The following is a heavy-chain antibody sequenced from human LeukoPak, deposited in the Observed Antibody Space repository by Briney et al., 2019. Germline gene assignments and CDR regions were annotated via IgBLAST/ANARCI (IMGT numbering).Heavy chain of an antibody. CDR1: GFTFSSYG. V-gene: IGHV3-33*01. Sequence: GGSLRLSCAASGFTFSSYGMHWVRQAPGKGLEWVAVIWYDGSNKYYADSVKGRFTISRDNSKNTLYLQMNSLRAEDTAVYYCARRGRGYGSGSYPFDYWGQGTLVTVSS. J-gene: IGHJ4*02. D-gene: IGHD3-10*01. CDR2: IWYDGSNK. CDR3: ARRGRGYGSGSYPFDY.